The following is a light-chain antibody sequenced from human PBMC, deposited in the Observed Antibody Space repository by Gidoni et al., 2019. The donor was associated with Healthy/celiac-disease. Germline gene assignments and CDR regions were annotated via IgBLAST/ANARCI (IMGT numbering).Light chain of an antibody. Sequence: ELVLTQSPATLSLSPGERATLSCRASQTVISYLAWYQQKPGQAPRLLIYDASNRATGIPARFSGSGSGTDFTLTIRSLEPEDFAVYYCQQRSNWPPALTFGGGTKVEIK. CDR1: QTVISY. CDR2: DAS. CDR3: QQRSNWPPALT. V-gene: IGKV3-11*01. J-gene: IGKJ4*01.